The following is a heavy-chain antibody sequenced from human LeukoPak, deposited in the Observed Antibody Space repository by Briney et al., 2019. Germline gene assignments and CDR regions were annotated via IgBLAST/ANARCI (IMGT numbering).Heavy chain of an antibody. D-gene: IGHD2-2*02. CDR1: GGSISSYY. CDR3: ARAGVVVVPAAIGSRYFDL. V-gene: IGHV4-59*01. CDR2: IYYSGST. Sequence: SETLSLTCTVSGGSISSYYWSWIRQPPGKGLEWIGYIYYSGSTNYNPSLKSRVTISVDTSKNQFSLKLSSVTAADTAVYYCARAGVVVVPAAIGSRYFDLWGRGTLVTVSS. J-gene: IGHJ2*01.